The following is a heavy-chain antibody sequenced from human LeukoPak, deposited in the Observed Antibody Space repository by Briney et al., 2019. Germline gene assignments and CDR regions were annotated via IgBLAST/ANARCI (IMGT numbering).Heavy chain of an antibody. V-gene: IGHV1-18*01. CDR1: GYTFTSYG. J-gene: IGHJ4*02. CDR3: TRDLPYSSSWESIDY. D-gene: IGHD6-13*01. Sequence: GASVKVSCKASGYTFTSYGISWVRQAPGQGLGWMGWISAYNGNTKYAQNLQGRVTMTTDTSTSTAYMELRSLRSDDTAVYYCTRDLPYSSSWESIDYWGQGTLVTVSS. CDR2: ISAYNGNT.